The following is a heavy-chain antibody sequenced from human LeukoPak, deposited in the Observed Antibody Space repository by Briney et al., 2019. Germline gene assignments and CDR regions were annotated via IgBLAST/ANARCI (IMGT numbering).Heavy chain of an antibody. D-gene: IGHD3-22*01. V-gene: IGHV1-69*13. J-gene: IGHJ3*02. CDR2: IIPIFGTA. CDR3: ARAPKWGYYYDSSGPGAVLGDAFDI. CDR1: GGSFTSYA. Sequence: ASVKLSCKASGGSFTSYAISWMRQAPGQGLEWMGGIIPIFGTANYAQKFQGRVTITADESTSTAYMELSSLRSEDTAVYYCARAPKWGYYYDSSGPGAVLGDAFDIWGQGTMVTVSS.